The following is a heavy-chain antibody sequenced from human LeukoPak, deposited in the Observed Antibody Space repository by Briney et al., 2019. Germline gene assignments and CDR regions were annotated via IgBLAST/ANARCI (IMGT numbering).Heavy chain of an antibody. CDR2: ISGSGGKT. D-gene: IGHD3-3*01. CDR1: GXTFSNYT. V-gene: IGHV3-23*01. Sequence: GGSLRLSCVVSGXTFSNYTMSWVRQAPGKGLEWVSGISGSGGKTYYADSMRGRFTVSRDNSKSTLYLQMNSLRAEDTAVYNCAKAGRFESNYYGMDVWGQGTTVTVSS. CDR3: AKAGRFESNYYGMDV. J-gene: IGHJ6*02.